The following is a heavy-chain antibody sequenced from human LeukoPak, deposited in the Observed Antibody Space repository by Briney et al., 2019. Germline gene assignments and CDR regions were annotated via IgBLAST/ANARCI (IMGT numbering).Heavy chain of an antibody. D-gene: IGHD7-27*01. CDR3: ASYWGSAAVKL. Sequence: GGSLRLSCAAPGFTFSSYAMSWVRQAPGKGLEWVSAISGSGGSTYYADSVKGRFTISRDNSKNTLYLQMNSLRAEDTAVYYCASYWGSAAVKLWGQGTLVTVSS. CDR1: GFTFSSYA. V-gene: IGHV3-23*01. J-gene: IGHJ4*02. CDR2: ISGSGGST.